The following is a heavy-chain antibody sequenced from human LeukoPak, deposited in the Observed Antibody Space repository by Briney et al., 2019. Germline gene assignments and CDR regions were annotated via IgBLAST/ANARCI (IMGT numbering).Heavy chain of an antibody. CDR3: ARQADTAMLIWSFTDY. D-gene: IGHD5-18*01. V-gene: IGHV3-21*01. CDR1: GFTFSRYS. J-gene: IGHJ4*02. Sequence: GGSLRLSCEASGFTFSRYSLTWVRQAPGKGLEWVSSISSSSSYIYYADSVKGRFTISRDNAKNSLYLQMNSLRAEDTALYYCARQADTAMLIWSFTDYWGREPWSPSPQ. CDR2: ISSSSSYI.